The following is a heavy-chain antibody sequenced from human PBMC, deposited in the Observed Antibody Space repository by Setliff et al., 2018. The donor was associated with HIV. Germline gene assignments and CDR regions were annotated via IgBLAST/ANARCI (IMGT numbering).Heavy chain of an antibody. J-gene: IGHJ6*01. CDR1: GFSFSNFA. V-gene: IGHV3-23*01. D-gene: IGHD2-2*01. Sequence: QAGGSLRLSCAASGFSFSNFAMSWVRQAPGKGLEWVSGISDSGGASHYADSVKGRFTISRDNSKNTLHLQMDSLRVEDTAVYYCAQGRTTTWYDMDVWGQGTTVTVSS. CDR3: AQGRTTTWYDMDV. CDR2: ISDSGGAS.